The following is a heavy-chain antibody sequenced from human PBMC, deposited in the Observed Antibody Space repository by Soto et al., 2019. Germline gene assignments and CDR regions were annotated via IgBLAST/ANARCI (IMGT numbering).Heavy chain of an antibody. CDR1: VFTFSSYS. CDR3: AKTHQSYNWNYPGYYFDY. J-gene: IGHJ4*02. V-gene: IGHV3-21*01. Sequence: GGSLRLSCAASVFTFSSYSMNWVRQAPGKGLEWVSSISSSSSYIYYADSVKGRFTISRDNAKNSLYLQMNSLRAEDTAVYYCAKTHQSYNWNYPGYYFDYWGQGTLVTVSS. D-gene: IGHD1-7*01. CDR2: ISSSSSYI.